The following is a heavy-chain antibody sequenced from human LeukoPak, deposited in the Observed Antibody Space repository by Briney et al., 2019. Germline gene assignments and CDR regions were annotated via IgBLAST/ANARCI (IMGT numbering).Heavy chain of an antibody. D-gene: IGHD4-17*01. Sequence: SETLSLTCTVSGDSISGFYWSWIRQPAGKGLQWLGRISTSGSTNYNPSLKSRVTMSVDRSTNEFSLTVRSVTAADTALYYCARGLPSYGDYVDYYFYMDVWGKGTTVTASS. V-gene: IGHV4-4*07. CDR3: ARGLPSYGDYVDYYFYMDV. CDR1: GDSISGFY. CDR2: ISTSGST. J-gene: IGHJ6*03.